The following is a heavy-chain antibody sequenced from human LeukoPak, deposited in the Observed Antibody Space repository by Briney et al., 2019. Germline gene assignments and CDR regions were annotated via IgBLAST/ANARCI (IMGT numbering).Heavy chain of an antibody. D-gene: IGHD1-26*01. J-gene: IGHJ6*03. Sequence: SDSLSLTCNVSGDSISSDYWSWIRQTPGKGLEWIGFIFHSGTTDYKPSLQSRATISIDTSRKSFSLKLLSVTAADTAVYYCARTRPQDYATSYMDVWGTGATVTVSS. CDR1: GDSISSDY. CDR3: ARTRPQDYATSYMDV. CDR2: IFHSGTT. V-gene: IGHV4-59*08.